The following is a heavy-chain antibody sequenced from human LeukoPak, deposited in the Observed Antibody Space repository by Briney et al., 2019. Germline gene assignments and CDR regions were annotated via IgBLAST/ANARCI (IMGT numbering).Heavy chain of an antibody. V-gene: IGHV4-39*01. Sequence: PSETLSLTCTVSGGSISSSSYYWGWIRQPPGKGLEWIGSIYYSGSTYYNPSLKSRVTISVDTSKNQFSLKLSSVTAADTAVYYCARLIQNWFDPWGQGTLVTVSS. CDR1: GGSISSSSYY. D-gene: IGHD3-16*02. CDR3: ARLIQNWFDP. J-gene: IGHJ5*02. CDR2: IYYSGST.